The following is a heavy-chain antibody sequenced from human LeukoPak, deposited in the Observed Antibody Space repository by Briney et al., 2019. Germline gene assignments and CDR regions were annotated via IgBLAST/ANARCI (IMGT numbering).Heavy chain of an antibody. CDR1: GGSFSGYY. CDR2: IYYSGST. V-gene: IGHV4-59*01. Sequence: PSETLSLTCAVYGGSFSGYYWSWIRQLPGKGLEWIGYIYYSGSTNYNPSLKSRVTISVDTSKNQFSLKLSSVTAADTAVYYCARDRYRPLGAFDIWGQGTMVTVSS. D-gene: IGHD2-15*01. J-gene: IGHJ3*02. CDR3: ARDRYRPLGAFDI.